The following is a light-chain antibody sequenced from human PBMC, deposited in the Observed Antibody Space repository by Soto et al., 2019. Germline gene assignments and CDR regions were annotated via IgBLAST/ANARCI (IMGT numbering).Light chain of an antibody. CDR1: QSVSSSY. CDR3: QQYGSSPQT. Sequence: EIVLTQSPGTLSLSPGERATLSCRASQSVSSSYLAWYQQKPGQAPRLLIYVASSRATGIPERFSGSGSGTDFTLTTSRVEPEDVAVDSCQQYGSSPQTFGQGTRLEIK. J-gene: IGKJ5*01. CDR2: VAS. V-gene: IGKV3-20*01.